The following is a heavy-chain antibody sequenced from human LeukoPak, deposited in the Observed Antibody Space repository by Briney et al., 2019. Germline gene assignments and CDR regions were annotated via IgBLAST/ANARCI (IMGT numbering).Heavy chain of an antibody. CDR3: AKERETHIPAAND. D-gene: IGHD2-2*01. Sequence: GGSLRLSCAASGFTFTSYSMNWVRQAPGKGLEWVSYISTSSTTIYYADSVKGRFTISRDNSKNTLYLQMNSLRAEDTAVYYCAKERETHIPAANDWGQGTLVTASS. J-gene: IGHJ4*02. V-gene: IGHV3-48*01. CDR2: ISTSSTTI. CDR1: GFTFTSYS.